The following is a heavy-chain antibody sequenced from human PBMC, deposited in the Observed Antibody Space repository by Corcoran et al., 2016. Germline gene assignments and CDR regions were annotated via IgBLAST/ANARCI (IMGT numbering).Heavy chain of an antibody. Sequence: QVQLVESGGGVVQPGRSLRLSCAASGFTFSSYGMHWVRQAPGKGLEWVAVISYDGSNKYYADSVKGRFTISRDNSKNTLYLQMNSLRAEYTAVYYCAKDPPPYSRSWYGGYFDYWGQGTLVTVSS. CDR1: GFTFSSYG. CDR3: AKDPPPYSRSWYGGYFDY. V-gene: IGHV3-30*18. CDR2: ISYDGSNK. D-gene: IGHD6-13*01. J-gene: IGHJ4*02.